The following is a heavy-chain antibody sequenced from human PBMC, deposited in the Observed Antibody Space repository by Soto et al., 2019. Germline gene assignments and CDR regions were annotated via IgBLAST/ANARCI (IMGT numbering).Heavy chain of an antibody. CDR2: IKSKTDGGTT. CDR1: GFTFSNAW. Sequence: PGGSLRLSCAASGFTFSNAWMNWVRQAPGKGLEWVGRIKSKTDGGTTDYAAPVKGRFTISRDDSKNTLYLQMNSLKTEDTAVYYCTTLPYYDSSGYFYYYYGMDVWGQGTTVTVSS. CDR3: TTLPYYDSSGYFYYYYGMDV. J-gene: IGHJ6*02. V-gene: IGHV3-15*07. D-gene: IGHD3-22*01.